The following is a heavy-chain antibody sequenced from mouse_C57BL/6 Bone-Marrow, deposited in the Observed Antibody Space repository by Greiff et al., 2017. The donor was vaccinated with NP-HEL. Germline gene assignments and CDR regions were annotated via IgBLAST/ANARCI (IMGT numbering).Heavy chain of an antibody. V-gene: IGHV5-2*01. CDR2: INSDGGST. CDR3: SKSPYSNYVPYFDY. D-gene: IGHD2-5*01. CDR1: EYEFPSHD. J-gene: IGHJ2*01. Sequence: EVQVVESGGGLVQPGESLKLSCESNEYEFPSHDMSWVRKTPEKRLELVAAINSDGGSTYYPDTMERRFIISRDNTKKTLYLQMSSLRSEDTALYYCSKSPYSNYVPYFDYWGQGTTLTVSS.